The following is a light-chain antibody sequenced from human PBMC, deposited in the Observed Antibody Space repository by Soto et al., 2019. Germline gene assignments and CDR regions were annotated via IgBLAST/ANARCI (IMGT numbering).Light chain of an antibody. Sequence: QTVVTQEPSFSVSPGGTVTLTCGLTSASVSPSYYPSWYQQTPGQAPRTLISSTNIRASGVPDRFSGSILGNKAALTITWAQADDESDYYCVLYLGSGIWMFGGGTQLTVL. CDR3: VLYLGSGIWM. V-gene: IGLV8-61*01. J-gene: IGLJ3*02. CDR1: SASVSPSYY. CDR2: STN.